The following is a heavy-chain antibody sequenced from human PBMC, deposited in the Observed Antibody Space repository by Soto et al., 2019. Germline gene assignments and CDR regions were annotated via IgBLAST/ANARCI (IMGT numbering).Heavy chain of an antibody. V-gene: IGHV4-39*01. CDR1: GGSISSSSYY. Sequence: SETLSLTCTVSGGSISSSSYYWGWIRQPPGKGLEWIGSIYYSGSTYYNPSLKSRVTISVDTSKNQFSLKLSSVTAADTAVYYCARHRVGAAADVNWFDPWGQGTLVTVSS. CDR2: IYYSGST. CDR3: ARHRVGAAADVNWFDP. J-gene: IGHJ5*02. D-gene: IGHD6-13*01.